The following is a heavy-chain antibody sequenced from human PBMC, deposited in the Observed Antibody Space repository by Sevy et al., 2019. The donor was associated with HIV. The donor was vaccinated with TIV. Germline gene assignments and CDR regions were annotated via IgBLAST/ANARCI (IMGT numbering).Heavy chain of an antibody. CDR1: GGSISSGDYY. V-gene: IGHV4-30-4*01. CDR3: AGRAHLRPLIPLSFDY. CDR2: IYYSGST. D-gene: IGHD3-3*02. J-gene: IGHJ4*02. Sequence: SETLSLTCTVSGGSISSGDYYWSWIRQPPGKGLEWIGYIYYSGSTYYNPSLKSRVTISVDTSKNQFSLKLSSVTAADTAVYYCAGRAHLRPLIPLSFDYWGQGTLVTVSS.